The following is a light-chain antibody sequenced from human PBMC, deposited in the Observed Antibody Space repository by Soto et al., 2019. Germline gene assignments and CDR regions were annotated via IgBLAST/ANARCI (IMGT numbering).Light chain of an antibody. CDR1: QSVSSY. V-gene: IGKV3-11*01. J-gene: IGKJ2*01. CDR2: DAS. Sequence: EIVLTQSPDKLSWSAGERATLSCRASQSVSSYLAWYQQKPGQAPRLLIYDASNRATGIPARFSGSGSGTDFTLTISSLEPEDFAVYYCQQRSNWPRTFGQGTKVDIK. CDR3: QQRSNWPRT.